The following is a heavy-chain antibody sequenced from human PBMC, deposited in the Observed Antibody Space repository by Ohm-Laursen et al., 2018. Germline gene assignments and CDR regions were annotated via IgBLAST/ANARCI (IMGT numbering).Heavy chain of an antibody. V-gene: IGHV3-7*01. D-gene: IGHD5-24*01. J-gene: IGHJ6*02. CDR2: INEFGSKT. CDR1: GFDLGYCW. CDR3: ARGRLASTKNPGMDV. Sequence: SLRLSCAASGFDLGYCWMSWVRQTPGKGLAWVANINEFGSKTYYVDSVEGRFTISRDNAKNSLYLQMDSLRAEDTAVYYCARGRLASTKNPGMDVWGQGTTVTVSS.